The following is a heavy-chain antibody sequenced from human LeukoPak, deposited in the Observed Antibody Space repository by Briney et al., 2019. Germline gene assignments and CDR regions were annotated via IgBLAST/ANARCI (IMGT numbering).Heavy chain of an antibody. Sequence: GASLQISCKGSGSIFTSYWIGWVRPMPGKGLELMGIIYPGDSDTRYSPSFQGQVTISADKSISTAYLQWSSLKASDTAMYYCARLPSVVPAYYFDYWGQGTLVTVSS. J-gene: IGHJ4*02. CDR2: IYPGDSDT. D-gene: IGHD2-2*01. CDR1: GSIFTSYW. CDR3: ARLPSVVPAYYFDY. V-gene: IGHV5-51*01.